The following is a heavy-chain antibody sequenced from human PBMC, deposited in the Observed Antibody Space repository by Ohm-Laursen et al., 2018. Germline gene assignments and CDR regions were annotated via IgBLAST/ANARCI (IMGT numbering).Heavy chain of an antibody. V-gene: IGHV3-21*01. D-gene: IGHD2-8*01. CDR3: VRDYDCSNGECFDY. CDR2: ITTSSSA. CDR1: GFTFNGFS. Sequence: SLRLSCSASGFTFNGFSMNWVRQAPGRGLEWVSSITTSSSAFYGDSVRGGFTISRDNAKKSLYLQMNSLRVEDTGLYHCVRDYDCSNGECFDYWGQGIMVTVSS. J-gene: IGHJ4*02.